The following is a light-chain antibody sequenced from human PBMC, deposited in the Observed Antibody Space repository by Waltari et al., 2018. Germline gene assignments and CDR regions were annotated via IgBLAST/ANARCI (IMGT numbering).Light chain of an antibody. Sequence: QSVVTQPPSVSGAPGQRVTISCTGSSSNIGAGYDVHWYQQLPGTAPKLLIYDNNSRPAGVPARFSGSKSGTPASLAITGLQAEDEADYYCQSYDSSLSGSVFGGGTKLTVL. CDR1: SSNIGAGYD. CDR3: QSYDSSLSGSV. V-gene: IGLV1-40*01. CDR2: DNN. J-gene: IGLJ2*01.